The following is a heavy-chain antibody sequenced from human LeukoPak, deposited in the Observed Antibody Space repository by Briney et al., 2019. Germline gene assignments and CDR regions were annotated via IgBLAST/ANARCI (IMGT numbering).Heavy chain of an antibody. CDR2: INHSGST. D-gene: IGHD2-15*01. J-gene: IGHJ4*02. V-gene: IGHV4-34*01. Sequence: SETLSLTCAVYGGSFSGYYWSWIRQPPGKGLEWIGEINHSGSTNYNPSLKSRVTISVDTSKNQFSLKLRSVTAADTAVYYCARRRGAAYFDYWGQGTLVTVSS. CDR3: ARRRGAAYFDY. CDR1: GGSFSGYY.